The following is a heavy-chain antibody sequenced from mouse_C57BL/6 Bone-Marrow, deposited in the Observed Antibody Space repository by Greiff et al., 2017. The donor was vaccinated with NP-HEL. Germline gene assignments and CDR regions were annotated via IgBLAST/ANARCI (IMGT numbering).Heavy chain of an antibody. CDR2: IHPNSGST. D-gene: IGHD1-1*01. J-gene: IGHJ2*01. CDR1: GYTFTSYW. Sequence: QVQLQQPGAELVKPGASVQLSCKASGYTFTSYWMHWVKQRPGQGLEWIGMIHPNSGSTNYNEKFKSKATLTVDKSSSTAYMQLSSLTSEDSAVYYCASYGQVPYFDYWGQGTTLTVSS. CDR3: ASYGQVPYFDY. V-gene: IGHV1-64*01.